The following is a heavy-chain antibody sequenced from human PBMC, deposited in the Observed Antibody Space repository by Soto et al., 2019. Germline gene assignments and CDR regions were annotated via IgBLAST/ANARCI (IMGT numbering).Heavy chain of an antibody. D-gene: IGHD5-18*01. CDR1: GYTFTYYH. CDR2: INPNGGDT. Sequence: ASVKVSCKASGYTFTYYHVHWVRQAPGQGLEWMGIINPNGGDTTYAQKFQGRVTMTRDTSTSTVYMEMSSLRSEDTALYYCARAYYSYGLLLYLDYWGQGTPVTVSS. J-gene: IGHJ4*02. V-gene: IGHV1-46*01. CDR3: ARAYYSYGLLLYLDY.